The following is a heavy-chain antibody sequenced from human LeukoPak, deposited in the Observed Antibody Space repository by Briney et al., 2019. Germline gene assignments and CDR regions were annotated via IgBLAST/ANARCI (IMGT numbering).Heavy chain of an antibody. CDR3: VGGDCSSTICYSPMDV. J-gene: IGHJ6*03. D-gene: IGHD2-2*01. CDR1: GYSISSGYY. Sequence: PSETLSLTCTVSGYSISSGYYWVWIRQPPGKGLEWIGSIYRSGSTNYNSSLKSRVTISVDTSQNQFSLKVNSVTAADTAVYYCVGGDCSSTICYSPMDVWGKGTTVTVSS. CDR2: IYRSGST. V-gene: IGHV4-38-2*02.